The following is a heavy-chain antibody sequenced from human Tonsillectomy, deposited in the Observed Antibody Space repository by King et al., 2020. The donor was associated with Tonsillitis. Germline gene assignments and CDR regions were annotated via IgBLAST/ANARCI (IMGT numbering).Heavy chain of an antibody. CDR1: GFSFSTYD. J-gene: IGHJ3*02. CDR2: IGTASDT. D-gene: IGHD6-19*01. Sequence: DVQLVESGGGLVQPGGSLRLSCAGSGFSFSTYDMHWVRQATGKGLEWVSTIGTASDTYYPGSVKGRFTISRENARSSLYLQMNSLTAGETAVYYCARGGSAVAGDDDAFDIWGQGTMVTVSS. CDR3: ARGGSAVAGDDDAFDI. V-gene: IGHV3-13*01.